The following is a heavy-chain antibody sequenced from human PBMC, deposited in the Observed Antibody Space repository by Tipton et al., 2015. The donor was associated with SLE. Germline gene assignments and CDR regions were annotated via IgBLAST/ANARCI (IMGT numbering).Heavy chain of an antibody. CDR1: GFTFSSYA. J-gene: IGHJ2*01. CDR3: ARRAVTNNWYFDL. CDR2: IYVGGDT. D-gene: IGHD4-17*01. Sequence: SLRLSCAASGFTFSSYAMGWVRQAPGKGLEWVSVIYVGGDTYYGDFVKGRFTISRDNSKNTLYLQLNGLRPEDTALYFRARRAVTNNWYFDLWGRGTLVTVSS. V-gene: IGHV3-23*03.